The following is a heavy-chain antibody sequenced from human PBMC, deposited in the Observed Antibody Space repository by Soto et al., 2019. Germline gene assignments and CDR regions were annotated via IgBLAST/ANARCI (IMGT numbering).Heavy chain of an antibody. V-gene: IGHV1-3*01. Sequence: GASVKVSCKASGYTFTSYAMHWVRQAPGQSLEWMGWINAGNGYTKYSQNFQGRVTITRDTSASTAYMDLSSLRSEDTAVYYCARGEYCSGGSCYDGWIDPWGQGTLVTVSS. CDR1: GYTFTSYA. D-gene: IGHD2-15*01. J-gene: IGHJ5*02. CDR3: ARGEYCSGGSCYDGWIDP. CDR2: INAGNGYT.